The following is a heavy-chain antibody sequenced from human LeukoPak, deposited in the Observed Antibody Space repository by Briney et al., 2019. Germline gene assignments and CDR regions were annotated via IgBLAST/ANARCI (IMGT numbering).Heavy chain of an antibody. Sequence: PSETLSLTCTVSGGSISSYYWSWIRQPPGKGLEWIGYIYYSGSTNYNPSLKSRSTISRDTPKNQFSLTLTSVIDADTAVYYCVRHVHSPSFDPWGQGTLVTVSS. V-gene: IGHV4-59*08. CDR3: VRHVHSPSFDP. CDR2: IYYSGST. CDR1: GGSISSYY. J-gene: IGHJ5*02.